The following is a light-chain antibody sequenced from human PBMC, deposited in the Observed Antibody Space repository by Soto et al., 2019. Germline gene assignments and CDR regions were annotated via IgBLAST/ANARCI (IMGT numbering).Light chain of an antibody. CDR3: QQYNSDSRT. CDR2: GAS. CDR1: QSVSSSY. J-gene: IGKJ1*01. Sequence: EIVLTQSPGTLSLSPGERATLSCRASQSVSSSYLAWYQQKPGQAPRLLIYGASSRATGIPDRFSGSGSGTDFTLTISSLQPDDFATYYCQQYNSDSRTFGQGTKVEIK. V-gene: IGKV3-20*01.